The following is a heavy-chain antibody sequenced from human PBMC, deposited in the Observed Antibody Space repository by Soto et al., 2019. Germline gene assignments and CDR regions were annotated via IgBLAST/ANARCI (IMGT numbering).Heavy chain of an antibody. V-gene: IGHV1-69*01. CDR2: IIPIFGTA. CDR3: ARDFRYSYGSTGAEYDAFDI. D-gene: IGHD5-18*01. J-gene: IGHJ3*02. Sequence: QVQLVQSGAEVKKPGSSVKVSCKASGGTVSSYAISWVRQAPGQGLEWMGGIIPIFGTANYGQRFQGRVTITADEYTGTAYMELNSLTSDDTAVYYCARDFRYSYGSTGAEYDAFDIWGQGTLVTVSS. CDR1: GGTVSSYA.